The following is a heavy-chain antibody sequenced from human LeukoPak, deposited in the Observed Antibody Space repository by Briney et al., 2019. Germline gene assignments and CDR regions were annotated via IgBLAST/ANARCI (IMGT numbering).Heavy chain of an antibody. V-gene: IGHV3-7*01. J-gene: IGHJ3*02. Sequence: GGSLGLSCAAYEFTFRSHWMSWVRQAPGKGLEWVANIKQYGSEKYYVDSVKGRFIISRDNAKNSLYLQMNSLRAEDTAVYYCARESVVGNTDDAFDIWGQGTVVTVSS. CDR2: IKQYGSEK. D-gene: IGHD2-21*01. CDR3: ARESVVGNTDDAFDI. CDR1: EFTFRSHW.